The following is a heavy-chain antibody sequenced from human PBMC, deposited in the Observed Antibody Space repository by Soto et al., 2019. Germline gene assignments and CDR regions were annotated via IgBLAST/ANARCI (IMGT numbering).Heavy chain of an antibody. CDR1: GFTFSSYA. CDR2: ISYDGSNK. CDR3: ARDVNDYGEKGDNRPGGY. J-gene: IGHJ4*02. D-gene: IGHD4-17*01. V-gene: IGHV3-30-3*01. Sequence: GGSLRLSCAASGFTFSSYAMHWVRQAPGKGLEWVAVISYDGSNKYYADSVKGRFTISRDNSKNTLYLQMNSLRAEDTAVYYCARDVNDYGEKGDNRPGGYRGQGTLVTVSS.